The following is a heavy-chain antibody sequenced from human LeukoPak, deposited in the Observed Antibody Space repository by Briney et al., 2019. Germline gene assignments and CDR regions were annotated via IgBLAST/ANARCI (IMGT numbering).Heavy chain of an antibody. J-gene: IGHJ4*02. CDR1: GFTFSNYA. D-gene: IGHD2-15*01. V-gene: IGHV3-23*01. CDR3: ARTYGSGSLDY. CDR2: FSGSGGST. Sequence: GGSLRLSCAASGFTFSNYAMSWVRQAPGKGLEWVSAFSGSGGSTYYANSVKGRFTISRDNSKNTLYLQMNSLRAEDTAVYYCARTYGSGSLDYGGQGTLVTVSS.